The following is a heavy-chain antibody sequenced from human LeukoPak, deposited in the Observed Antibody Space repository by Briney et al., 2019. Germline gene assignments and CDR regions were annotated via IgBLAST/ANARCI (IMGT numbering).Heavy chain of an antibody. D-gene: IGHD3-10*01. CDR3: ARQVSGPIDY. V-gene: IGHV4-34*01. Sequence: SETLSLTCAVYGGPFSGYYWSWIRQPPGKGLEWIGEINHSGSTNYNPSLKSRATISVDTSKNQFSLKLSSVTAADTAVYYCARQVSGPIDYWGQGTLVTVSS. J-gene: IGHJ4*02. CDR1: GGPFSGYY. CDR2: INHSGST.